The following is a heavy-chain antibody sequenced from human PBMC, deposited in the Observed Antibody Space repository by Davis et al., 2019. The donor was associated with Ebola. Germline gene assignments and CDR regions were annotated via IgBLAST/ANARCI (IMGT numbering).Heavy chain of an antibody. D-gene: IGHD6-19*01. Sequence: SVKVSCKSSGGTFRNYAISWVRQAPGQGLEWMGGIIPIFGTASYAQKFQGRVTITADESTSTAYMELGSLRSEDTAVYYCARVGSSGFGIDLPPLDPWGQGTLVTVSS. CDR3: ARVGSSGFGIDLPPLDP. CDR2: IIPIFGTA. J-gene: IGHJ5*02. V-gene: IGHV1-69*13. CDR1: GGTFRNYA.